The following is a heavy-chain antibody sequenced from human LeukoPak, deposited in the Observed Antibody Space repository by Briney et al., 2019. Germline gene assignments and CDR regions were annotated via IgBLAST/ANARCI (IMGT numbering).Heavy chain of an antibody. D-gene: IGHD4-11*01. CDR1: GITVSTNY. Sequence: GGSLRLSCAASGITVSTNYMSWVRQAPGKGLEWVSIIYSGGATFYADSVKGRFTISRENSKNTLWLQMNSLRAEDTAVYYCARVPDSYDYSNYGVHWGQGTLVTVSS. CDR2: IYSGGAT. CDR3: ARVPDSYDYSNYGVH. J-gene: IGHJ4*02. V-gene: IGHV3-66*01.